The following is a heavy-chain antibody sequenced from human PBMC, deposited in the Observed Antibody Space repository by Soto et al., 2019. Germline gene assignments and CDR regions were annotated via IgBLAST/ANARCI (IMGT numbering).Heavy chain of an antibody. D-gene: IGHD6-19*01. Sequence: EVQLVESGGGLVKPGGSLRLSCAASGFTFSSYSMNWVRQAPGKGLEWVSSISSSSSYIYYADSVKGRFTISRDNAKNSLYLQMSSLRAEDTAVYYCARGIAVAGTGGSSYWGQGTLVTVSS. CDR1: GFTFSSYS. CDR2: ISSSSSYI. J-gene: IGHJ4*02. CDR3: ARGIAVAGTGGSSY. V-gene: IGHV3-21*01.